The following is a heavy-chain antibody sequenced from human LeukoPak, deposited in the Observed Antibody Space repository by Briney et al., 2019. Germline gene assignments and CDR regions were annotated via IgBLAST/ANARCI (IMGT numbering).Heavy chain of an antibody. Sequence: PSETLSLTCTVSGGSISSSSYYWGWIRQPPGKGLEWIGSIYYSGSTYYNPSLKSRVTISVDTSKNQFSLKLSSVTAADTAVYYCARDPIAAAGTPSPYFDYWGQGTLVTVSS. J-gene: IGHJ4*02. CDR2: IYYSGST. V-gene: IGHV4-39*07. D-gene: IGHD6-13*01. CDR3: ARDPIAAAGTPSPYFDY. CDR1: GGSISSSSYY.